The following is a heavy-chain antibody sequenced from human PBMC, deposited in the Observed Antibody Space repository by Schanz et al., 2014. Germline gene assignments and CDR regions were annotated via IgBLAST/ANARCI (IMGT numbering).Heavy chain of an antibody. Sequence: VQLLESGGGLVQPGGSLRLSCAASGFIFSSYGLHWVRQAPGKGLEWVAVISYDGSNKYYADSVKGRFTISRDNSENTLYRQMNSLSADDTAVCYCAKGMGYCSGGTCYDYYYYGLDVWGQGTTVTVSS. CDR2: ISYDGSNK. J-gene: IGHJ6*02. CDR1: GFIFSSYG. CDR3: AKGMGYCSGGTCYDYYYYGLDV. D-gene: IGHD2-15*01. V-gene: IGHV3-30*18.